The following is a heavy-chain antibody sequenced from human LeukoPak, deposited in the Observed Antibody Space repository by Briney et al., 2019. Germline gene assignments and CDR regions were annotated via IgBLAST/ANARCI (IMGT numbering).Heavy chain of an antibody. Sequence: SETLSLTCTVSGYSISSGYYWGWIRQSPGKGLEWIGEINHSGSTNYNPSLKSRVTISVDTSKNQFSLKLSSVTAADTAVYYCARGPDRPTMVRGVTAFDYWGQGTLVTVSS. CDR1: GYSISSGYY. D-gene: IGHD3-10*01. V-gene: IGHV4-38-2*02. CDR3: ARGPDRPTMVRGVTAFDY. J-gene: IGHJ4*02. CDR2: INHSGST.